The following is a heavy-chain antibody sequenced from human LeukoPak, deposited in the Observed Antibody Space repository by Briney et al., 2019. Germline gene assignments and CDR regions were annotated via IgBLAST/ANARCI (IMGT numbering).Heavy chain of an antibody. CDR2: ISGNNRFI. V-gene: IGHV3-21*01. D-gene: IGHD2-2*01. CDR3: ATPRDYYCSSTSCYFDR. CDR1: GFTFSSYS. Sequence: PGGSLRLSCEGSGFTFSSYSIHWVRQAPGKGLEWVSSISGNNRFIFYAASVEGRFTISRDNAKNSMYLQMNSLRAEDTAVYYCATPRDYYCSSTSCYFDRWGQGTLVTVSS. J-gene: IGHJ4*03.